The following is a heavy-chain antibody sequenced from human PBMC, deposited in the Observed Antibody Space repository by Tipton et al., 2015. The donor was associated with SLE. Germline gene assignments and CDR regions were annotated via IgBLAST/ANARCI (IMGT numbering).Heavy chain of an antibody. D-gene: IGHD3-16*01. J-gene: IGHJ4*02. V-gene: IGHV4-38-2*02. CDR1: GYSISSGYY. CDR3: ARGSITFGGLTNFDY. Sequence: TLSLTCTVSGYSISSGYYWGWIRQPPGKGLEWIGSINHSGSTNYNPSLKSRVTISVDTSKNQFSLKLSSVTAADTAVYYCARGSITFGGLTNFDYWGQGTLVTVSS. CDR2: INHSGST.